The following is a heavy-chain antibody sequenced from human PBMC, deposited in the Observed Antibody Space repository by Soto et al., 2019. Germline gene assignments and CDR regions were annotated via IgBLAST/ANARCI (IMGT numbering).Heavy chain of an antibody. J-gene: IGHJ3*02. CDR2: ISSSSSYI. D-gene: IGHD2-21*02. CDR3: ARGGDQPGDAFDI. Sequence: GGSLRLSCAASGFTFSSYSMNWVRQAPGKGLEWVSSISSSSSYIYYADSVKGRFTISRDNAKNSLYLQMNSLRAEDTAVYYCARGGDQPGDAFDIWGQGTMVTVSS. CDR1: GFTFSSYS. V-gene: IGHV3-21*01.